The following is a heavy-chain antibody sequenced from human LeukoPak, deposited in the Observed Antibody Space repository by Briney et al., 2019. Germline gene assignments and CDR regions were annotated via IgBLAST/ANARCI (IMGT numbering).Heavy chain of an antibody. D-gene: IGHD6-6*01. V-gene: IGHV3-48*04. J-gene: IGHJ4*02. CDR2: ISSSSSTI. CDR3: AKEYRLAARIDFDY. CDR1: GFTFSSYS. Sequence: GGSLRLSCAASGFTFSSYSMNWVRQAPGKGLEWVSYISSSSSTIYYADSVKGRFTISRDNAKNSLYLQMNSLRAEDTAVYYCAKEYRLAARIDFDYWGQGTLVTVSS.